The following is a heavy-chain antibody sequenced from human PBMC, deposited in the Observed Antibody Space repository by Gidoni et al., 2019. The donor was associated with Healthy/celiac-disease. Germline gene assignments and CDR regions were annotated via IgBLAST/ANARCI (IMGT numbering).Heavy chain of an antibody. Sequence: QVQLVQSGAEVKKPGASVKVSCKASGYTFTGYYMHWVRQAPGQGLEWMGWINPNSGGTNYAQKLQGRVTMTRDTSISTAYMELSRLRSDDTAVYYCAKGYSSGWYLGDYWGQGTLVTVSS. CDR3: AKGYSSGWYLGDY. CDR2: INPNSGGT. V-gene: IGHV1-2*02. D-gene: IGHD6-19*01. CDR1: GYTFTGYY. J-gene: IGHJ4*02.